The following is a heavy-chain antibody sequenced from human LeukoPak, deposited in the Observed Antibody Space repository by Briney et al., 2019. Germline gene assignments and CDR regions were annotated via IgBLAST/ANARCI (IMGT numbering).Heavy chain of an antibody. V-gene: IGHV4-59*01. CDR2: IYYSGSN. CDR1: GGSISTYY. D-gene: IGHD4-11*01. CDR3: ARAKVDYNNGTGSQGYYSYGMDV. J-gene: IGHJ6*02. Sequence: SETLSLTCTVSGGSISTYYGNWIREAPGKGLGWIGYIYYSGSNNYNPSLKSRVTTSVDKCRNQFSLKLSSVTAADPAVYYCARAKVDYNNGTGSQGYYSYGMDVWGQGTTVTVSS.